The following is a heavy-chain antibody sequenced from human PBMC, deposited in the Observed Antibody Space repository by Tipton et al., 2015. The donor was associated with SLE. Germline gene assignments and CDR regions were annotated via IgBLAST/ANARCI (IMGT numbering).Heavy chain of an antibody. J-gene: IGHJ2*01. Sequence: TLSLTCAVYGGSFSGYYWSWTRQPPGKGLEWIGEINHSGSTNYNPSLKSRVTISVDTSKNQFSLKLSSVTAADTAVYYCARGYYGSGAFDLWGRGTLVTVSS. CDR3: ARGYYGSGAFDL. D-gene: IGHD3-10*01. CDR2: INHSGST. CDR1: GGSFSGYY. V-gene: IGHV4-34*01.